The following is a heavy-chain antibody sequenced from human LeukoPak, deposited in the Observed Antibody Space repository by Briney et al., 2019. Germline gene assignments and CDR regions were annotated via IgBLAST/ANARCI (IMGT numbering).Heavy chain of an antibody. D-gene: IGHD1-26*01. CDR1: GYTFTGYY. J-gene: IGHJ6*02. CDR2: INPNSGGT. CDR3: ARSDSGSYRQNYYYGMDV. Sequence: GASVKVSCKASGYTFTGYYIHWVRQAPGQGLEWMGWINPNSGGTNFAQKFQGRVTMTRDTSISTAYMELSRLRSDDTAVYYCARSDSGSYRQNYYYGMDVWGQGTTVTVSS. V-gene: IGHV1-2*02.